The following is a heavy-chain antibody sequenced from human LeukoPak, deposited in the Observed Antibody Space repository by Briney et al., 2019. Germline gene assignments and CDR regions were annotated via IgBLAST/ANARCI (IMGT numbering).Heavy chain of an antibody. CDR3: AVLQVEDAFDI. Sequence: SVKVSCKASGGTFSSYAISWVRQAPGQGLEWMGRVIPILGIANYAQKFQGRVTITADKSTSTAYMELSSLRSEDTAVYYCAVLQVEDAFDIWGQGTMVTVSS. V-gene: IGHV1-69*04. J-gene: IGHJ3*02. CDR1: GGTFSSYA. CDR2: VIPILGIA. D-gene: IGHD2-8*02.